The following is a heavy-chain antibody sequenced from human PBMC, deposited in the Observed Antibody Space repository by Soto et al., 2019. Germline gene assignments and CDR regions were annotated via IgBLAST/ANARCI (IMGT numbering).Heavy chain of an antibody. CDR1: GFTFSGYW. V-gene: IGHV3-7*01. CDR3: AKNNRYCSSTNCFVFGY. D-gene: IGHD2-2*01. J-gene: IGHJ4*02. Sequence: PGGSLRLSCAASGFTFSGYWMSWVRQAPGKGLEWVANIKQDGSEKYYVDSVKGRFTISRDNAKNSLYLLMNSLRAEDTAVYYCAKNNRYCSSTNCFVFGYWGQGTLVTVSS. CDR2: IKQDGSEK.